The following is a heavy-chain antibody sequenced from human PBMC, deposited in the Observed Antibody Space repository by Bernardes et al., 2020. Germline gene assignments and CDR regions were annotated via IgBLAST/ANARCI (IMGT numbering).Heavy chain of an antibody. CDR2: INTGNGKT. D-gene: IGHD3-22*01. CDR1: GYTFTSYA. J-gene: IGHJ4*02. V-gene: IGHV1-3*04. CDR3: ARDYYFLDY. Sequence: ASVKVSCKTSGYTFTSYAIHWVRQAPGQRLEWMGWINTGNGKTKYSQKFQGRVAITRDTSATTTYMELSSLESEDTAVYYCARDYYFLDYWGQGTLVTVSS.